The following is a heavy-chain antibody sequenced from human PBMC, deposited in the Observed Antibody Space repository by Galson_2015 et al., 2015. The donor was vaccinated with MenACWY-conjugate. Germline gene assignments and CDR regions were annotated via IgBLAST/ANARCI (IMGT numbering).Heavy chain of an antibody. V-gene: IGHV3-7*03. CDR2: IKQDGSEK. Sequence: SLRLSCAASGFTFSSYWMSWVRQAPGKGLEWVANIKQDGSEKYYVDSVKGRFTISRDNAKNSLYLQMNSLRAEDTAVYYCAVYGCSITRDRHDPIRSDMDVWGQGTPVTVSS. D-gene: IGHD2-2*01. J-gene: IGHJ6*02. CDR1: GFTFSSYW. CDR3: AVYGCSITRDRHDPIRSDMDV.